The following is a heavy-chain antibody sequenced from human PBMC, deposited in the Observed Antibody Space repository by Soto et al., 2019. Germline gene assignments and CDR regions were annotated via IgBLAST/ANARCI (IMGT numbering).Heavy chain of an antibody. CDR3: AKDPGAYSSSSNAFDI. V-gene: IGHV3-23*01. D-gene: IGHD6-6*01. J-gene: IGHJ3*02. Sequence: PGGSLRLSCVASGFTFSSYAMSWVRQAPGKGLEWVTAISGSGGSTYYADSVKGRFTISRDNSKNTLYLQMNNLRAEDTAVYYCAKDPGAYSSSSNAFDIWGQGTMVTVSS. CDR2: ISGSGGST. CDR1: GFTFSSYA.